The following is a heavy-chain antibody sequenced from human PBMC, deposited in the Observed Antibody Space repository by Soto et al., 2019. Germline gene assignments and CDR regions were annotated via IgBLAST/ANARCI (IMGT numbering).Heavy chain of an antibody. V-gene: IGHV3-30*18. CDR1: GFTFSSYG. CDR3: AKEYYYDSSGYYQDYYYYYGMDV. D-gene: IGHD3-22*01. Sequence: GGSLRLSCAASGFTFSSYGMHWVRQAPGKGLEWVAVISYDGSNKYYADYVKGRFTISRDNSKNTLYLQMNSLRAEDTAVYYCAKEYYYDSSGYYQDYYYYYGMDVWGQGTTVTVSS. CDR2: ISYDGSNK. J-gene: IGHJ6*02.